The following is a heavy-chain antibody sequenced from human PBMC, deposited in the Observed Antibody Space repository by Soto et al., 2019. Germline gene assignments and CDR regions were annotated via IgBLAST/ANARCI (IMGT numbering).Heavy chain of an antibody. Sequence: GGSLRLSCAASGFTFSSYAMSWVRQAPGKGLEWVSAISGSGGSTYYADSVKGRCTISRDNSKNTLYLQMNSLRAEDPAVYEGAKAKIVQKLPRREGGWFDHWGQGTLVTVSS. J-gene: IGHJ5*02. CDR1: GFTFSSYA. D-gene: IGHD3-22*01. CDR2: ISGSGGST. CDR3: AKAKIVQKLPRREGGWFDH. V-gene: IGHV3-23*01.